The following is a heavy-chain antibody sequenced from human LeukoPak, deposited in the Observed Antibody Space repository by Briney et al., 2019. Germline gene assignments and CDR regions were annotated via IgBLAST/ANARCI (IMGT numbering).Heavy chain of an antibody. D-gene: IGHD4-23*01. J-gene: IGHJ3*02. V-gene: IGHV1-24*01. CDR1: GYTLTELS. CDR2: FDPEDGET. Sequence: GASVKVSCKVSGYTLTELSMHWVRQAPGKGLEWMGGFDPEDGETIYAQKFQGRVTMTEDTSTDAAYMELSSLRSEDTAVYYCATTYGGNSRDDAFDIWGQGTMVTVSS. CDR3: ATTYGGNSRDDAFDI.